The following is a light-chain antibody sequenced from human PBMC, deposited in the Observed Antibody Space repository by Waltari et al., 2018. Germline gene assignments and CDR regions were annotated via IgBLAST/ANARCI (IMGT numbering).Light chain of an antibody. CDR3: SSYTSSSTSVV. Sequence: QSALTQPASVSGSPGQSITISCTGTSSDVGGYNYVSWYQQHPGKAPTLMIYDVSKRPSGVSNRFSGSKSGNTASLTISGLQAEDEADYYCSSYTSSSTSVVFGGGTKLTVL. J-gene: IGLJ2*01. CDR1: SSDVGGYNY. CDR2: DVS. V-gene: IGLV2-14*01.